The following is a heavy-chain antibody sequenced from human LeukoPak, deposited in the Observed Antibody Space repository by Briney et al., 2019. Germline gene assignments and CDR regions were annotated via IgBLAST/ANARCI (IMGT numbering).Heavy chain of an antibody. CDR1: GFTFGDYA. V-gene: IGHV3-9*03. Sequence: GGSLRLSCAASGFTFGDYAMHWVRQAPGKGLEWVSGISWNSGSIGYADSVKGRFTISRDNAKNSLYLQMNSLRAEDMALYYCAKGLYSNLLGFDYCGQGTLVTVSS. J-gene: IGHJ4*02. CDR2: ISWNSGSI. CDR3: AKGLYSNLLGFDY. D-gene: IGHD4-11*01.